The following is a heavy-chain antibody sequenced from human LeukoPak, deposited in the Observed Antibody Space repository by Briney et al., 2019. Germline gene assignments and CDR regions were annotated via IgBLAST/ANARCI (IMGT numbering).Heavy chain of an antibody. Sequence: GGSLRLSCAASGFTFSSYAMTWVRQAPGKGLEWVSAISGSGDSTYYADSVKGLFTISRDNSKNTLYLQMNSLRAEDTAVYYCARERRAVGINWFDSWGQGTLVTVSS. CDR2: ISGSGDST. V-gene: IGHV3-23*01. CDR1: GFTFSSYA. CDR3: ARERRAVGINWFDS. D-gene: IGHD1-26*01. J-gene: IGHJ5*01.